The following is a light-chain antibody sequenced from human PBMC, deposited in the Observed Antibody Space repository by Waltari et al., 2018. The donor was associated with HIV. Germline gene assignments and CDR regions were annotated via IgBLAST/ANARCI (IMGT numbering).Light chain of an antibody. Sequence: QSVLTQPASVSGSPGQSITISCTGTNSDVGGYGYVSWYQQHTGKAPKLLIYEVTHRPSGISSRFSGSKSGNTASMTISGLQAEDEADYYCSSYTATTAILFGGGTKVTVL. V-gene: IGLV2-14*01. J-gene: IGLJ3*02. CDR3: SSYTATTAIL. CDR2: EVT. CDR1: NSDVGGYGY.